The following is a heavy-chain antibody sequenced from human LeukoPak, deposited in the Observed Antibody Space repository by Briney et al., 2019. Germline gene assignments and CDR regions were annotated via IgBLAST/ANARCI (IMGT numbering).Heavy chain of an antibody. CDR2: FDPEDGET. J-gene: IGHJ3*02. CDR3: ATDQGVVPAARSDAFDI. V-gene: IGHV1-24*01. CDR1: GYTLTELS. Sequence: VASVKVSCKVSGYTLTELSMHWVRQAPGKGLEWMGGFDPEDGETIYAQKFQGSVTMTEDTSTDTAYMELSSLRSEDTAVYYCATDQGVVPAARSDAFDIWGQGTMVTVSS. D-gene: IGHD2-2*01.